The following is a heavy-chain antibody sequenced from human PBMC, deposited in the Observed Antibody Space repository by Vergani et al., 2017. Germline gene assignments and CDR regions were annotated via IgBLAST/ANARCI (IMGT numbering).Heavy chain of an antibody. D-gene: IGHD3-22*01. Sequence: QVQLVESGGGVVQPGGSLRLSCAASGFTFSSYGMHWVPPTPGKGLEWVAFIRYDGSNKYYADSGKGRFTISRDNSKNTLYLQMNSLRAEDTAVYYCAKDRGPYYDSSGCNYWGQGTLVIVSS. CDR1: GFTFSSYG. CDR2: IRYDGSNK. J-gene: IGHJ4*02. CDR3: AKDRGPYYDSSGCNY. V-gene: IGHV3-30*02.